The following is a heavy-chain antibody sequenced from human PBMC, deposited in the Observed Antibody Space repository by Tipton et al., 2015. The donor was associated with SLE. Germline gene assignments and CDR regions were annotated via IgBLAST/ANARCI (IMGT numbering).Heavy chain of an antibody. V-gene: IGHV4-59*01. D-gene: IGHD2-15*01. CDR3: AKSMGVGYCSGGNCFEPFDY. J-gene: IGHJ4*02. CDR1: GGSMTGSY. Sequence: TLSLTCSVSGGSMTGSYWSWVRQPPGRGLEWIGSIYYSGDTHYNPSLNSRVTMSADTSKNQFSLRLSSVTTADTAVYYCAKSMGVGYCSGGNCFEPFDYWGQGTLVTVSS. CDR2: IYYSGDT.